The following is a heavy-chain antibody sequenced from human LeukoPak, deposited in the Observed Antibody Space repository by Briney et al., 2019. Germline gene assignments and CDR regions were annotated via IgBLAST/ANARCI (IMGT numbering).Heavy chain of an antibody. V-gene: IGHV1-2*02. CDR1: GYTFTGYY. CDR3: ARDQKLRFLEWLPAPFHA. Sequence: ASVKVSCKASGYTFTGYYMHWVRQAPGQGLEWMGWINPNGGGTNYAQKFQGRVTMTRGTSISTAYMELSRLRSDDTAVYYCARDQKLRFLEWLPAPFHAWGQGTLVTVSS. J-gene: IGHJ5*02. D-gene: IGHD3-3*01. CDR2: INPNGGGT.